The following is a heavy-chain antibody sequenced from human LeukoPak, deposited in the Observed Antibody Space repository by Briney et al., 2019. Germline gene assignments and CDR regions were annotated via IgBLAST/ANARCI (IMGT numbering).Heavy chain of an antibody. CDR2: ISSSSSYI. CDR1: GFTFSSYS. CDR3: ARVMRHYFDY. Sequence: PGGSLRLSCAASGFTFSSYSMNWVRQAPGRGLEWVSSISSSSSYIYYADSVKGRFTISRDNAKNSLYLQMNSLRAEDTAVYYCARVMRHYFDYWGQGTLVTVSS. V-gene: IGHV3-21*01. D-gene: IGHD2-8*01. J-gene: IGHJ4*02.